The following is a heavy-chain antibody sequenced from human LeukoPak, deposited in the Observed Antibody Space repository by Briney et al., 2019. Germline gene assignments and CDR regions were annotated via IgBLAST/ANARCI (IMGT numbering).Heavy chain of an antibody. Sequence: GGSLRLSCAASGFTFDSYAMHWVRQAPGKGLEWVAIISYDESNKYYVDSVKGRFTISRDNSENTLYLQMNSLRTEDTALYYCARAWDYYASGSYSPPLDYWGQGTLVSVSS. CDR1: GFTFDSYA. D-gene: IGHD3-10*01. J-gene: IGHJ4*02. CDR3: ARAWDYYASGSYSPPLDY. CDR2: ISYDESNK. V-gene: IGHV3-30*03.